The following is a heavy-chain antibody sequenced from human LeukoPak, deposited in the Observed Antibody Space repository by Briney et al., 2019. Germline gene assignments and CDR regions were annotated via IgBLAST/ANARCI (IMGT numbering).Heavy chain of an antibody. D-gene: IGHD6-19*01. CDR1: GFTFSSYE. J-gene: IGHJ4*02. Sequence: PGGSLRLSCAASGFTFSSYEMHWVRQAPGKGLEWVSYISSSGSTIYYADSVKGRFTISRDNAKNTLYLQMNSLRAEDTAVYYCARGHSGWYDYWGQGTLVTVSS. V-gene: IGHV3-48*03. CDR2: ISSSGSTI. CDR3: ARGHSGWYDY.